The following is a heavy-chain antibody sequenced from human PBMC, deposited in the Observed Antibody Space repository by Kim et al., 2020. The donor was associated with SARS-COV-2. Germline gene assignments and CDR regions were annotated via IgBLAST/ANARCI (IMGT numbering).Heavy chain of an antibody. Sequence: GGSLRLSCAASGFTFSSYGMHWVRQAPGKGLEWVAVISYDGSNKYYADSVKGRFTISRDNSKNTLYLQMNSLRAEDTAVYYCAKDPAILLWFGELLRYFDYWGQGTLVTVSS. CDR2: ISYDGSNK. J-gene: IGHJ4*02. D-gene: IGHD3-10*01. V-gene: IGHV3-30*18. CDR3: AKDPAILLWFGELLRYFDY. CDR1: GFTFSSYG.